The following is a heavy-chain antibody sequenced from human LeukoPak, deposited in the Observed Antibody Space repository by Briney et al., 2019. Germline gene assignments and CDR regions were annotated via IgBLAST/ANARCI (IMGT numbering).Heavy chain of an antibody. CDR3: ARVRRAAGMGGYNWFDP. CDR2: INPSGGST. J-gene: IGHJ5*02. D-gene: IGHD6-13*01. CDR1: GYTFTSYY. V-gene: IGHV1-46*01. Sequence: ASVKVSCKASGYTFTSYYMHWVRQAPGQGLEWMGIINPSGGSTSYAQKFQGRVTMTRDTSTSTVYMELSSLRSEDTAVYYCARVRRAAGMGGYNWFDPWGQGTLVTVSS.